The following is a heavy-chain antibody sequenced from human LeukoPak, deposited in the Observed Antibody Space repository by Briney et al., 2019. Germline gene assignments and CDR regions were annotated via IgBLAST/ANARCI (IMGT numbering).Heavy chain of an antibody. CDR3: ARASRWLQWGFDY. D-gene: IGHD5-24*01. CDR1: GFTFSSYD. Sequence: GGSLRLSCAASGFTFSSYDMHWVRHATGKGLEWVSAIGTAGDTYYPGSVKGRFTISRENAKNSLYLQMNSLRAGDTAVYYCARASRWLQWGFDYWGQGTLVTVSS. J-gene: IGHJ4*02. V-gene: IGHV3-13*01. CDR2: IGTAGDT.